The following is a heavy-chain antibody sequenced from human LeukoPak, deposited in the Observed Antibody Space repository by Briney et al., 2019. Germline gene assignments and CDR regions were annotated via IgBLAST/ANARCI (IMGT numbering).Heavy chain of an antibody. D-gene: IGHD6-19*01. CDR2: ISGSGGST. CDR3: AKGGGWSPAVLFDY. V-gene: IGHV3-23*01. CDR1: GFTFSGYA. J-gene: IGHJ4*02. Sequence: GGSLRLSCAASGFTFSGYAMHWVRQAPGKGLEWVSAISGSGGSTYYADSVKGRFTISRDNSKNTLYLQMNSLRAEDTAVYYCAKGGGWSPAVLFDYWGQGTLVTVSS.